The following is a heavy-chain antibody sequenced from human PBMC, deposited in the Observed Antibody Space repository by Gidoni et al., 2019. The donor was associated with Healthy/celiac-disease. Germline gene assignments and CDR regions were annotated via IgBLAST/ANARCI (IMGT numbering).Heavy chain of an antibody. V-gene: IGHV3-9*01. CDR3: ARADYDILTGYYVYYGMDV. CDR1: GFTFDDYA. CDR2: ISWNSGSI. J-gene: IGHJ6*02. Sequence: EVQLVESGGGLVQPGRSLRLSCAASGFTFDDYAMHWVRQAPGKGLEWVSGISWNSGSIGYADSVKGRFTISRDNAKNSLYLQMNSLRAEDTALYYCARADYDILTGYYVYYGMDVWGQGTTVTVSS. D-gene: IGHD3-9*01.